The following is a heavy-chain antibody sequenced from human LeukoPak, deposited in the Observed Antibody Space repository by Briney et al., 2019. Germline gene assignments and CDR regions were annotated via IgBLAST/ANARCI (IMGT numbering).Heavy chain of an antibody. CDR3: ATYEGG. Sequence: ASVKVSCKASGYTFTGYYMHWVRQPPGQGLEWMGFIDPNNGDTNYAHKFQGRVTLTRDTSISTAYMELSSLRSDDTAVYHCATYEGGWGQGTLVTVSS. J-gene: IGHJ1*01. D-gene: IGHD2-21*01. CDR1: GYTFTGYY. V-gene: IGHV1-2*02. CDR2: IDPNNGDT.